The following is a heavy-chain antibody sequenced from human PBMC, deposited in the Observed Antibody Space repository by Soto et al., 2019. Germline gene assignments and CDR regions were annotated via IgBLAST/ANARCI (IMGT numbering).Heavy chain of an antibody. J-gene: IGHJ5*02. CDR3: AKDHTTRIAVDWFDP. CDR2: ISYDGSNK. Sequence: LRLSCAASGFTFSSYGMHWVRQAPGKGLEWVAVISYDGSNKYYADSVKGRFTISRDNSKNTLYLQMNSLRAEDTAVYYCAKDHTTRIAVDWFDPWGQGTLVTVSS. CDR1: GFTFSSYG. V-gene: IGHV3-30*18. D-gene: IGHD6-19*01.